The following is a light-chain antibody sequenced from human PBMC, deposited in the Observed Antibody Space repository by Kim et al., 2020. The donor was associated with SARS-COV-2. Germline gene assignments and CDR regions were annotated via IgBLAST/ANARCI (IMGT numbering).Light chain of an antibody. J-gene: IGLJ1*01. CDR1: RSNVGEDYA. CDR2: GNT. Sequence: RHTSSCTGSRSNVGEDYAVHWYQTLPGAGPTPRIYGNTNRPSGVPDRFAGAGSATSASLAITGLQAEDEAHYYCQSYGSSPRAYVFGSGTKVTVL. V-gene: IGLV1-40*01. CDR3: QSYGSSPRAYV.